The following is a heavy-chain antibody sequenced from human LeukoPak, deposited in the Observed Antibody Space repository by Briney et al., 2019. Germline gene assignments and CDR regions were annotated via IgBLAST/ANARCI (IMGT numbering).Heavy chain of an antibody. CDR1: GGSFSGYY. D-gene: IGHD2-2*01. CDR2: INHSGST. Sequence: SETLSLTCAVYGGSFSGYYWSWIRQPPGKGLEWIGEINHSGSTNYNPSLKSRVTISVDTSKNQFPLKLSSVTAADTAVYYCARSRTLGYCSSTSCRANQYYYGMDVWGQGTTVTVSS. V-gene: IGHV4-34*01. J-gene: IGHJ6*02. CDR3: ARSRTLGYCSSTSCRANQYYYGMDV.